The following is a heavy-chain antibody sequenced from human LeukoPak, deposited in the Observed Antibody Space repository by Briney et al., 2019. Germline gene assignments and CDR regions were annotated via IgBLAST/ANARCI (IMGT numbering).Heavy chain of an antibody. Sequence: SETLSLTCAVYGGSFSSYYWSWIRQPPGKGLEWIGEINHSGSTNYNPSLKSRVTISVDTSKNQFSLKLSSVTAADTAVYYCARVRGYYGSGSLFFDYWGQGTLVTVSS. D-gene: IGHD3-10*01. V-gene: IGHV4-34*01. J-gene: IGHJ4*02. CDR1: GGSFSSYY. CDR3: ARVRGYYGSGSLFFDY. CDR2: INHSGST.